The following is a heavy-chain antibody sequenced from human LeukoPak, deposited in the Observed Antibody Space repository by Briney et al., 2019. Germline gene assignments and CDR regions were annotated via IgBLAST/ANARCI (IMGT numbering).Heavy chain of an antibody. J-gene: IGHJ4*02. CDR3: ARDGNFYYGPGSYCDY. Sequence: QPGRSPRPSCVASGFTFSRYAMHWVRLAPGKGLEWVAVISYDGSNKYYADSVKGRFTISRDNSKNTLYLQMNSLRAEDTALYYCARDGNFYYGPGSYCDYWGQGTLVTVSS. CDR1: GFTFSRYA. D-gene: IGHD3-10*01. CDR2: ISYDGSNK. V-gene: IGHV3-30-3*01.